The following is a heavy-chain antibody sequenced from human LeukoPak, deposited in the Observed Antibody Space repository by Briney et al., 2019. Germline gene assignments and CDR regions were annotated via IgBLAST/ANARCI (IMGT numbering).Heavy chain of an antibody. CDR3: ASPYYYDSSGSPVDY. Sequence: PSETLSLTCTVSGGSLSSSSYYWGWIRQPPGKGLEWIGSIYYSGSTYYNPSLKSRVTISVDTSKNQFSLKLSSVTAADTAVYYCASPYYYDSSGSPVDYWGQGTLVTVSS. J-gene: IGHJ4*02. CDR2: IYYSGST. D-gene: IGHD3-22*01. CDR1: GGSLSSSSYY. V-gene: IGHV4-39*01.